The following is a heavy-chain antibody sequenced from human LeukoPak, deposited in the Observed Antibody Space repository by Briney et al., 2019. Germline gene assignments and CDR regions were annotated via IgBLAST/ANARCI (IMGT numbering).Heavy chain of an antibody. J-gene: IGHJ6*03. CDR3: ARTIGIAVAVSLRYLDV. Sequence: ASVKVSCKASGYTFTSYAMNWVGQAPGQGLEWRGGVSTNIANPTHAPGFTGRVVFSLDTSVSTTYLQISSLKAEDTAVYYCARTIGIAVAVSLRYLDVWGKGTTVTVSS. CDR1: GYTFTSYA. CDR2: VSTNIANP. V-gene: IGHV7-4-1*02. D-gene: IGHD6-19*01.